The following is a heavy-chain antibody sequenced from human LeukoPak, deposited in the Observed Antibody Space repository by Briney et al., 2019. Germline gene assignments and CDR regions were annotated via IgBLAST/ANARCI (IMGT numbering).Heavy chain of an antibody. D-gene: IGHD6-19*01. CDR3: ARDAAGTKCPDF. J-gene: IGHJ4*02. V-gene: IGHV3-21*01. CDR2: ISSSSSYI. CDR1: GFTFSSYS. Sequence: GGSLRLSCAASGFTFSSYSMNWVRQAPGKGLEWVSSISSSSSYIYYADSVKGRFTISRDNAKNALFLQMNSLRAEDTAIYYCARDAAGTKCPDFWGQGTLVTVSS.